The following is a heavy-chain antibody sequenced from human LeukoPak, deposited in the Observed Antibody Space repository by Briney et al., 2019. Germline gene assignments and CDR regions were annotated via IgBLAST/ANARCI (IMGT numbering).Heavy chain of an antibody. Sequence: SETLSLTCTVSGGSISSYYWSWIRQPAGKGLEWIGRIYTSGSTNYNPSLKSRVTMSVDTSKKQFSLKLSSVTAADTAVYYCARGYYDSSGYYLFDYWGQGTLVTVSS. V-gene: IGHV4-4*07. J-gene: IGHJ4*02. CDR1: GGSISSYY. CDR3: ARGYYDSSGYYLFDY. D-gene: IGHD3-22*01. CDR2: IYTSGST.